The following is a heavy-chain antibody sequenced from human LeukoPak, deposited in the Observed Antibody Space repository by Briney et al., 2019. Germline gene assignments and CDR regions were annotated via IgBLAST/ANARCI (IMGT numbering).Heavy chain of an antibody. CDR1: GFTFSNAW. CDR2: IKSKTDGGTT. J-gene: IGHJ6*03. D-gene: IGHD3-10*01. CDR3: TTEFKELGSFFYFYYMDV. V-gene: IGHV3-15*01. Sequence: GGSLRLSCAASGFTFSNAWMSWVRQAPGKGLEWVGRIKSKTDGGTTDYAAPVKGRFTISRDDSKNALFLQMDSLKSDDTAMYYCTTEFKELGSFFYFYYMDVWGTGTTVTISS.